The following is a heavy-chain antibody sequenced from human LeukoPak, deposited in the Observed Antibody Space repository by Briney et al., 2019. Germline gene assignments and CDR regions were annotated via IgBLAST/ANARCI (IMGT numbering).Heavy chain of an antibody. CDR2: ISYDGSNK. J-gene: IGHJ4*02. CDR3: AKDGLIISTVRYFDWNQGIDY. D-gene: IGHD3-9*01. CDR1: GFNFSSYG. V-gene: IGHV3-30*18. Sequence: QPGRSLRLSCAASGFNFSSYGMHWVRQAPGKGLEWVAVISYDGSNKYYADSVKGRFTISRDNSKNTLYLQMNSLRAEDTAVYYCAKDGLIISTVRYFDWNQGIDYWGQGTLVTVSS.